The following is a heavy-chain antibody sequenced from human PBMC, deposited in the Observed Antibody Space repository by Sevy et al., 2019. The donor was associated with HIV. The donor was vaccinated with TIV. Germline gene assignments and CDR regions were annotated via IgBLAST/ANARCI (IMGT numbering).Heavy chain of an antibody. CDR2: IISIFGSA. CDR1: GGTFSSYG. J-gene: IGHJ5*02. CDR3: ARGGGLSPHHWLDP. D-gene: IGHD2-15*01. V-gene: IGHV1-69*13. Sequence: ASVKVSCKASGGTFSSYGITWVRQAPGQGLEWMGEIISIFGSANYGQTFQGRVTMTADQSTSTAYMEVGSLRSDDTAVYYCARGGGLSPHHWLDPWGQGTLVTVSS.